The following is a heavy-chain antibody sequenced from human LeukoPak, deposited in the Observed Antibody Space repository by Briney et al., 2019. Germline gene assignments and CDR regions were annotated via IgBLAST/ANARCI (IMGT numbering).Heavy chain of an antibody. V-gene: IGHV3-49*04. D-gene: IGHD3/OR15-3a*01. CDR3: TRWTAAFDY. J-gene: IGHJ4*02. Sequence: GGSLRLSCTASGFTFGDYAMGWVRQAPGKGLEWVGFIRSKAYGGTTEYAASVKGRFTISRDDSKSIAYLQMNSLKTEDTAVYYCTRWTAAFDYWGQGTLVTVSS. CDR2: IRSKAYGGTT. CDR1: GFTFGDYA.